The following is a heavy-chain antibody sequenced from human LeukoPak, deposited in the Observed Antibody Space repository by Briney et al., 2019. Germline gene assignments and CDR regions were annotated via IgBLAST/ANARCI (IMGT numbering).Heavy chain of an antibody. J-gene: IGHJ4*02. Sequence: SETLSLTCTVSGYSISSGYFWGWMRQPPGKGLEWIGSIYQSETAHYNPSLKSRVTISVDTSKNQFSLKLNSVTAADTAVYYCARGQYDYVWGSYRPPDYFDYWGQGTLVTVSS. V-gene: IGHV4-38-2*02. CDR2: IYQSETA. CDR1: GYSISSGYF. CDR3: ARGQYDYVWGSYRPPDYFDY. D-gene: IGHD3-16*02.